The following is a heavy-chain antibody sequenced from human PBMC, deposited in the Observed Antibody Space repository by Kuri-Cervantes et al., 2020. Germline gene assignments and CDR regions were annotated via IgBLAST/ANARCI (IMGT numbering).Heavy chain of an antibody. D-gene: IGHD6-19*01. Sequence: SETLSLTCSVSYYSIRSSYYWSWIRQPPGKGLEWIGYIYYSGSTNYNPSLKSRVTISVDTSKNQFSLKLSSVTAADTAVYYCARVSSGWYGYFDLWGRGTLVTVSS. J-gene: IGHJ2*01. CDR1: YYSIRSSYY. CDR2: IYYSGST. V-gene: IGHV4-59*13. CDR3: ARVSSGWYGYFDL.